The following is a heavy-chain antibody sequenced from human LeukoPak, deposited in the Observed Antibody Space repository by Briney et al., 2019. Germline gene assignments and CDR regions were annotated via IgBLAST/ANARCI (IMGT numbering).Heavy chain of an antibody. V-gene: IGHV1-69*13. J-gene: IGHJ5*02. D-gene: IGHD1-14*01. CDR1: GGTFSSYA. Sequence: ASVKVSCKASGGTFSSYAISWVRQAPGQGLEWMGGIIPIFGTANHAQKFQGRVTITADESTSTAYMELSSLRSEDTAVYYCAREAAPTTFDPWGQGTLVTVSS. CDR2: IIPIFGTA. CDR3: AREAAPTTFDP.